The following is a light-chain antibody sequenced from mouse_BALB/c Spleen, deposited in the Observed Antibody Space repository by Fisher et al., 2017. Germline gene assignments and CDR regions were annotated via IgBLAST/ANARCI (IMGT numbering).Light chain of an antibody. V-gene: IGKV4-71*01. J-gene: IGKJ1*01. CDR2: LTF. Sequence: IVLTQSTAIMSASPGEKVTMTCSASSSVSYMYWYQQKPGSSPRLWIYLTFNLASGVPARFSGSGSGTSYSLSISSVEAEDAATYYCQQYSGYPWTFGGGTKLEIK. CDR1: SSVSY. CDR3: QQYSGYPWT.